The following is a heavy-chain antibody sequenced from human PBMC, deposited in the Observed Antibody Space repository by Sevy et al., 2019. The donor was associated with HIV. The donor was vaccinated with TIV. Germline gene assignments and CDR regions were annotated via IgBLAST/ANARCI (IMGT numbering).Heavy chain of an antibody. Sequence: ASVKVSCRASGYTFTGYYIHWVRQAPGQGLEWMGRINPNSGGTNYAQKFQGRVTMTRDTSISTAYMELSRLRSDDTAVHYCARDGYSSGWAFDYWGQGTLVTVSS. CDR3: ARDGYSSGWAFDY. CDR2: INPNSGGT. V-gene: IGHV1-2*06. CDR1: GYTFTGYY. J-gene: IGHJ4*02. D-gene: IGHD6-19*01.